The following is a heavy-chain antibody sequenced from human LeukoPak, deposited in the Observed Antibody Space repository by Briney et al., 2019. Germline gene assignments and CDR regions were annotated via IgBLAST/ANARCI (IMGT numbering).Heavy chain of an antibody. Sequence: TGGSLRLSCAASSFTFSRYWMSWVRQAPGKGLEWVANINEDANAKYYVDSVKGRFTISRDNAKNSLYLQMNSLRVEDTAVYYCARVGYNDYDLDYWGQGALVTVSS. J-gene: IGHJ4*02. V-gene: IGHV3-7*01. D-gene: IGHD5-12*01. CDR2: INEDANAK. CDR1: SFTFSRYW. CDR3: ARVGYNDYDLDY.